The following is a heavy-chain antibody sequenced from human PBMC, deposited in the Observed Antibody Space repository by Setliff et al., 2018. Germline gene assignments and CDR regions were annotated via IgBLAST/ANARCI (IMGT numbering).Heavy chain of an antibody. CDR2: VFYTGST. CDR3: ARTGTYRYFDY. CDR1: GGPINDFY. Sequence: SETLSLTCTVSGGPINDFYWTWIRQTPGKGLEWIGYVFYTGSTVYNPSLESRVTMSIDRSNRQFSLHLSSVTAADTAVYYCARTGTYRYFDYWGQGALVTVSS. J-gene: IGHJ4*02. V-gene: IGHV4-59*08. D-gene: IGHD1-26*01.